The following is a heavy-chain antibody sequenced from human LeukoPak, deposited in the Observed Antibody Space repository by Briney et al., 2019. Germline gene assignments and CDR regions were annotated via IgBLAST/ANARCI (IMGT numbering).Heavy chain of an antibody. D-gene: IGHD4-11*01. CDR1: GGSISSYY. Sequence: KPSETLSLTCTVSGGSISSYYWSWIRQPPGKGLEWIGYIYYSGSTNYNPSLKSRVTISVDTSKNQFSLKLSSVTAADTAVYYCARRSNLHYYGMDVWGQGTTVTVSS. V-gene: IGHV4-59*08. J-gene: IGHJ6*02. CDR3: ARRSNLHYYGMDV. CDR2: IYYSGST.